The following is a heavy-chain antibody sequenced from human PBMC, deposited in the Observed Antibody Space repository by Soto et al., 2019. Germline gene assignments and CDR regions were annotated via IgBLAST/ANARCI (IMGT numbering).Heavy chain of an antibody. D-gene: IGHD2-15*01. Sequence: EVQLVESGGVFVQPGGSLRLSCAASGFTSSSYWMHWIRQAPGKGRVWVSRINSDGSSTSYADSVKGRFTISRDNAKNTLYLQMNSLTAEDTAVYYCVRTSLVVAAATRADYWGQGTLVTVSS. V-gene: IGHV3-74*01. CDR1: GFTSSSYW. CDR3: VRTSLVVAAATRADY. CDR2: INSDGSST. J-gene: IGHJ4*02.